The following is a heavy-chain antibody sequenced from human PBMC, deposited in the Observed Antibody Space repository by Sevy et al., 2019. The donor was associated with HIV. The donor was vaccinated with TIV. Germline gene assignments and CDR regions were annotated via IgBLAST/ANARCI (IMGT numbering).Heavy chain of an antibody. V-gene: IGHV3-7*01. J-gene: IGHJ5*02. Sequence: GGSLRLSCAASGFTFTTYWMIWIRQAPGKGLEWVANINRDGTQKYYADSLKDRFTISRDNAEKSLYLQMDSLRAEDTALYYCARESSGPSVVDLWGQGTLVTVSS. CDR2: INRDGTQK. CDR1: GFTFTTYW. CDR3: ARESSGPSVVDL. D-gene: IGHD3-22*01.